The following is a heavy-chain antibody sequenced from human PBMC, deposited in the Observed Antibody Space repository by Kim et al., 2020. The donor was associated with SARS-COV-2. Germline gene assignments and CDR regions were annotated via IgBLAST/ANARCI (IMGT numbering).Heavy chain of an antibody. V-gene: IGHV3-21*01. Sequence: GGSLRLSCAAAGFTFSSYSVNWVRQAPGKGLEWVSSISSAGSATYYADSVKGRFIISRDNAENTLYLQMNSLRAEDTAVYYCARVARGYNYVIREGHFVMDVCGEGTTGTVPS. D-gene: IGHD5-18*01. J-gene: IGHJ6*04. CDR1: GFTFSSYS. CDR3: ARVARGYNYVIREGHFVMDV. CDR2: ISSAGSAT.